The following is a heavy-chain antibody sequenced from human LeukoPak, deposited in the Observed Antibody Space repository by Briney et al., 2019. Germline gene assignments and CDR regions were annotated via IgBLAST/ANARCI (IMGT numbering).Heavy chain of an antibody. J-gene: IGHJ4*02. V-gene: IGHV3-43*01. CDR1: GFTFDDYT. CDR3: AKEVLGSLGY. Sequence: GGSLRLSCAASGFTFDDYTMHWVRQAPGKGLEWVSLISWDGGSTYYADSVKGRFTISRDNSKNSLYLQMSSLRTEDTALYYCAKEVLGSLGYWGQGTLVTVSS. CDR2: ISWDGGST. D-gene: IGHD3-10*01.